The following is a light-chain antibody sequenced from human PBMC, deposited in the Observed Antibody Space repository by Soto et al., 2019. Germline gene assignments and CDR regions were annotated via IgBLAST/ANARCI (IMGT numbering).Light chain of an antibody. J-gene: IGKJ2*01. CDR1: QSVSSSY. Sequence: EIVLTQSPGTLSLSPGERATLSCRASQSVSSSYLAWYQQKPGQAPRLLIYGASSRATGIPDRFSGSGSGTDSTLTISRLEPEDFAVYYCQQYGSSPQTFGQGTKLEIK. V-gene: IGKV3-20*01. CDR2: GAS. CDR3: QQYGSSPQT.